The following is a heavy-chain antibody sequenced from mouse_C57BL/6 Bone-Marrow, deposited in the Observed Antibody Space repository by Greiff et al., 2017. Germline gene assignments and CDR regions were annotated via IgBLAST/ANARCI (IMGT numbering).Heavy chain of an antibody. J-gene: IGHJ4*01. CDR2: IWWDDDK. CDR1: GFSLSTFGMG. V-gene: IGHV8-8*01. D-gene: IGHD2-3*01. CDR3: ARIGWLPYYYAIDY. Sequence: QVTLKESGPGILQPSQTLSLTCSFSGFSLSTFGMGVGWIRQPSGKGLVWLAHIWWDDDKYYNPALKSRLTISKDTSKNQIFHKIANVDTADTVTYYCARIGWLPYYYAIDYWGQGTSVTVSS.